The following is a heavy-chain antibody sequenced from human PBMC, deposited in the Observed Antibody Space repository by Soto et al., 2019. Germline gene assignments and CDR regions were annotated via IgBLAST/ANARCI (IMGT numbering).Heavy chain of an antibody. V-gene: IGHV3-53*01. CDR2: IYIGGTT. J-gene: IGHJ6*02. CDR1: GFTVSSNY. CDR3: ARTSTSLYYGMDV. Sequence: GGSLRLSCAASGFTVSSNYLSWVRQAPGKGLEWVSVIYIGGTTYYADSVKGRFTISRDNSKNTVYLEMNSLRAEDTALYSCARTSTSLYYGMDVWGQGTTVTVSS.